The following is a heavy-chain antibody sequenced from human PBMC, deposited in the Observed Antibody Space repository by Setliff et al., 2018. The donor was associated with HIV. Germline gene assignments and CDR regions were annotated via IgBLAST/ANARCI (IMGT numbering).Heavy chain of an antibody. CDR1: GGSFSGYY. CDR2: VTHSGRT. J-gene: IGHJ4*02. CDR3: ARSIVPVASGYYYFEY. Sequence: PSETLSLTCAVYGGSFSGYYWSWIRQPPGKGLEWIGEVTHSGRTNYNPSLESRVTISVDTSKNQFSLRLSSVAAGDTAVYYCARSIVPVASGYYYFEYWGQGTLVTVSS. D-gene: IGHD3-3*01. V-gene: IGHV4-34*01.